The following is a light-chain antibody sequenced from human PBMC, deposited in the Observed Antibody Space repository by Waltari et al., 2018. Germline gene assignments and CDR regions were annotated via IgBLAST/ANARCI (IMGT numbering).Light chain of an antibody. CDR1: SSDVGDSNY. J-gene: IGLJ2*01. Sequence: QSALNQPASVSGSPGQSITISCTGTSSDVGDSNYVSWYQRHPGKAPKLIIFDVSNRPSGVSNRFSGSKSGDTASLTISGLQAEDEADYYCSSYTSSSTYVVFGGGTKLTVL. V-gene: IGLV2-14*03. CDR3: SSYTSSSTYVV. CDR2: DVS.